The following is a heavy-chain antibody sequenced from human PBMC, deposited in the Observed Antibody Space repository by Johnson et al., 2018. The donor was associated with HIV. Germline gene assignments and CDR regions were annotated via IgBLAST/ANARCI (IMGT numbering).Heavy chain of an antibody. V-gene: IGHV3-30*04. CDR1: GFTFTIYT. D-gene: IGHD5-18*01. Sequence: VQLVESGGGVVQPGRSLRLSCAASGFTFTIYTIHWVRQAPGKGLEWVAIISYDGSNTFYVDSVKGRFTISRDSSKNTLYLQMNSLRAEDTALYYCARDRGGYSYGYDSDAFDIWGQGTMVTVSS. J-gene: IGHJ3*02. CDR2: ISYDGSNT. CDR3: ARDRGGYSYGYDSDAFDI.